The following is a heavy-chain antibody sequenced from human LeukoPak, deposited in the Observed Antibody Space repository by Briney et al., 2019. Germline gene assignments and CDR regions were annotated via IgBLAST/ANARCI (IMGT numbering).Heavy chain of an antibody. V-gene: IGHV4-59*01. D-gene: IGHD2-15*01. CDR2: IYYSGST. CDR1: GGSISSYY. CDR3: ARGAPAVVAAAIMDV. Sequence: PSETLSLTCTVSGGSISSYYWSWIRHPPGKGLEWIGNIYYSGSTNYNPSLKSRVTISVDTSKNQFSLKLSSVTAADTAVYYCARGAPAVVAAAIMDVWGKGTTVTVSS. J-gene: IGHJ6*04.